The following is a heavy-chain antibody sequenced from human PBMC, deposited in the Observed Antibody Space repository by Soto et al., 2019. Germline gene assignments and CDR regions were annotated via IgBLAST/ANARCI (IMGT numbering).Heavy chain of an antibody. V-gene: IGHV4-31*03. CDR1: GGSIRSGGYY. Sequence: VSLTSTVSGGSIRSGGYYWSWIRQHPGKGLEWIGYIYYSGSTYFNPSLKSRLTISVDTSKNQFSLQLSSVTATATAVAYCVRAGHGSSSAGANWFGPWGQGTLVTVSS. CDR2: IYYSGST. J-gene: IGHJ5*02. D-gene: IGHD6-6*01. CDR3: VRAGHGSSSAGANWFGP.